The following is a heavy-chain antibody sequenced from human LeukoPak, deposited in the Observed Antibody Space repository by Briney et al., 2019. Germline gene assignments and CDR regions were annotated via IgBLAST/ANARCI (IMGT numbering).Heavy chain of an antibody. V-gene: IGHV1-46*03. Sequence: ASVKVSCKASGYTFTSYYMHWVRQAPGQGLEWMGIIHPSGGSTSYAQKFQGRVTMTRDTSTSTVYMELSSLRSEDTAVYYCARGPPEAVAGYYFVYWGQGTLVTVSS. J-gene: IGHJ4*02. CDR2: IHPSGGST. CDR1: GYTFTSYY. D-gene: IGHD6-19*01. CDR3: ARGPPEAVAGYYFVY.